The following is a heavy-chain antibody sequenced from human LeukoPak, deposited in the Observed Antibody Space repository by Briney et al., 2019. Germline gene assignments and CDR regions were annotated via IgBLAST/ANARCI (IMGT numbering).Heavy chain of an antibody. CDR1: GYTFTSYG. CDR3: ARAPHYDFWSGDPDPIDY. Sequence: ASVKVSCKASGYTFTSYGISWVRQAPGQGLEWIGWISAYNGNTNYAQKLQGRVTMTTDTSTSTAYMELRSLRSDDTAVYYCARAPHYDFWSGDPDPIDYWGQGTLVTVSS. J-gene: IGHJ4*02. V-gene: IGHV1-18*01. D-gene: IGHD3-3*01. CDR2: ISAYNGNT.